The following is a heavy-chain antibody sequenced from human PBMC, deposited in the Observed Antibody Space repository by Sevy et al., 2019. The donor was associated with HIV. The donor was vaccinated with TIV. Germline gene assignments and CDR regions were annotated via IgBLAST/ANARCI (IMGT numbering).Heavy chain of an antibody. Sequence: SETLSLTCAVSGGSISSDNFWSWVRQPPGKGLEWIGDIYHSGSTKYSPSLGSRVTMSVDKSKNQFSLRLTSVTAADTAVYFRARLQGEYSDNDAISMFFFDYWGQGALVTVSS. CDR2: IYHSGST. CDR1: GGSISSDNF. J-gene: IGHJ4*02. V-gene: IGHV4-4*02. D-gene: IGHD3-10*02. CDR3: ARLQGEYSDNDAISMFFFDY.